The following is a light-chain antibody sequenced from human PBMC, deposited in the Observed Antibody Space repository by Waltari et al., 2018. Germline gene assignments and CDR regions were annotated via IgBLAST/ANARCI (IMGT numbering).Light chain of an antibody. CDR3: CSFASSNSYV. J-gene: IGLJ1*01. V-gene: IGLV2-14*01. Sequence: QSALTQPASVSGSLGQSITISCTGTSSAAVGYNYVSWYQQHPGNTPRLLIYDVNKRPSGVSNRFSGSKSGNTASLTISGLQAEDEADYHCCSFASSNSYVFGTGTMVTVL. CDR1: SSAAVGYNY. CDR2: DVN.